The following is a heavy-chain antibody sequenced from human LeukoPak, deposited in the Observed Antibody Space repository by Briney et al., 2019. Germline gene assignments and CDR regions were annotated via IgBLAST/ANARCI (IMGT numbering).Heavy chain of an antibody. D-gene: IGHD1-7*01. Sequence: GGSLRLSCAASGFTFSNYAMTWVRQAPGKGLEWVSGIYGSGGNTYYADSARGRFAISRDSSKNTLYLQMNSLRGDDTAVYYCVSGLRELHYWGQGTLVTVSS. CDR2: IYGSGGNT. CDR1: GFTFSNYA. V-gene: IGHV3-23*01. CDR3: VSGLRELHY. J-gene: IGHJ4*02.